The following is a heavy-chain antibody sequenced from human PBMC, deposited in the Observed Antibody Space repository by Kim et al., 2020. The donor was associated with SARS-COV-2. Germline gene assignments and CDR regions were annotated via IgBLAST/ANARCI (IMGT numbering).Heavy chain of an antibody. D-gene: IGHD6-19*01. Sequence: GGSLRLSCAASGFTFSDYYMSWVRQAPGKGLERISYISATSHYTNYADSVKGRFIISRDNAKNSLYLQMNSLRADDTAMYYCARNRQLYYFDSWGQGTLVTVSS. CDR1: GFTFSDYY. J-gene: IGHJ4*02. V-gene: IGHV3-11*06. CDR2: ISATSHYT. CDR3: ARNRQLYYFDS.